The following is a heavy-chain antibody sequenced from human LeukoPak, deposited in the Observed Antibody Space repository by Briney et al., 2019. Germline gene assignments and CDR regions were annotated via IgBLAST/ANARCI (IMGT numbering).Heavy chain of an antibody. V-gene: IGHV6-1*01. CDR1: GDSVSSNSAA. CDR2: TYYRSKWYN. Sequence: SQTLSLTCAISGDSVSSNSAAWNWIRQSPSRGLEWLGRTYYRSKWYNDYAVSVKSRITINPDTSKNQFSLQLNSVTPEDTAVYYCARVPSSDIVVVPAAPASDAFDIWGQGTMVTVSS. J-gene: IGHJ3*02. D-gene: IGHD2-2*01. CDR3: ARVPSSDIVVVPAAPASDAFDI.